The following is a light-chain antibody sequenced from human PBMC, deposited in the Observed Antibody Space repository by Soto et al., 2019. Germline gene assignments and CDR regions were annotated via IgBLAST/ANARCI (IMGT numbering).Light chain of an antibody. V-gene: IGKV1-9*01. CDR3: QQLNSYRLT. CDR1: QAISSH. CDR2: VAS. Sequence: QLTQSPSSLSASVGARVTITCRASQAISSHLAWYQQKPGKAPKLLVYVASTLQSGVPSRFSGIGSGTDFSLSINSLQPEDCETYDGQQLNSYRLTFGGGTRLEIK. J-gene: IGKJ5*01.